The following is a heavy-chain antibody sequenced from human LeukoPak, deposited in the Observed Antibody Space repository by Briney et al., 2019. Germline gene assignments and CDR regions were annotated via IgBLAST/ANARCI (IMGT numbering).Heavy chain of an antibody. CDR2: ISSSSSYI. J-gene: IGHJ5*02. CDR3: ARMYDFWSGYYMAWFDP. D-gene: IGHD3-3*01. V-gene: IGHV3-21*01. CDR1: GFIFSSYG. Sequence: GGSLRLSCAASGFIFSSYGMHWVRQAPGKGLEWVSSISSSSSYIYYADSVKGRFTISRDNAKNSLYLQMNSLRAEDTAVYYCARMYDFWSGYYMAWFDPWGQGTLVTVSS.